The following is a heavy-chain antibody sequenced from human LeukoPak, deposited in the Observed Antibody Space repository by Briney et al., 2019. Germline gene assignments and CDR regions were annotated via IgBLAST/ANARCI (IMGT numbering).Heavy chain of an antibody. CDR3: AREHLGAKAS. CDR2: IYHSGST. J-gene: IGHJ4*02. Sequence: SETLSLTCTVSGYSISSGYYWGWIRQPPGKGLEWIGSIYHSGSTYYNPSLKSRVTISVGTSKNQFSLKLSSVTAADTAVYYCAREHLGAKASWGQGTLVTVSS. CDR1: GYSISSGYY. V-gene: IGHV4-38-2*02. D-gene: IGHD1-26*01.